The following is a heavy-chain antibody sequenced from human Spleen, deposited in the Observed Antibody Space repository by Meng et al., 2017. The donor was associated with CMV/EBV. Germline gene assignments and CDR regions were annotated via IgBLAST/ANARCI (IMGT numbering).Heavy chain of an antibody. J-gene: IGHJ4*02. Sequence: SETLSLTCTVSGGSVNSNTYYWGWIRQPPGKGLEWIGGISYTGSTYYNPSLKSRVTISVDPSKNQFSLKLTSVTAADTAVYYCATSRYSGGWYTAFVDWGLGTLVTVSS. V-gene: IGHV4-39*07. CDR3: ATSRYSGGWYTAFVD. CDR1: GGSVNSNTYY. D-gene: IGHD6-19*01. CDR2: ISYTGST.